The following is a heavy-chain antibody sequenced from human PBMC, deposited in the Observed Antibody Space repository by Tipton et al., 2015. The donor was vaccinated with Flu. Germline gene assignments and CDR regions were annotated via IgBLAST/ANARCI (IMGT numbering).Heavy chain of an antibody. CDR2: IFHSGST. Sequence: TLSLTCSVSGDSMTSSRYYWGWVRQPPGKGLEGIGSIFHSGSTYYNPSLKSRVTISVDTSKNQFFLKLISVTAADTTLYYCARASPGVESWFHPWCQG. D-gene: IGHD3-3*01. CDR1: GDSMTSSRYY. J-gene: IGHJ5*01. V-gene: IGHV4-39*07. CDR3: ARASPGVESWFHP.